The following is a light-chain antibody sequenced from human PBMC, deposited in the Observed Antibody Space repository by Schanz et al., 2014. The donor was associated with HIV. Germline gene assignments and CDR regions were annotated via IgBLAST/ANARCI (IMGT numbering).Light chain of an antibody. CDR1: GSNIGAGFD. J-gene: IGLJ2*01. Sequence: QSVLTQPPSVSGAPGQRVTISCTGSGSNIGAGFDVNWYQQVPGTAPKLLIYANTNRPSGVPDRFSGSKSGTSASLAITGLQAEDEADYYCQSYDSSLSGYVVFGGGTKLTVL. CDR2: ANT. V-gene: IGLV1-40*01. CDR3: QSYDSSLSGYVV.